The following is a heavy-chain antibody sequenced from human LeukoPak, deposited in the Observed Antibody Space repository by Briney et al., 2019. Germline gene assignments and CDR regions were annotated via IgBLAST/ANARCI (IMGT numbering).Heavy chain of an antibody. Sequence: SETLSLTCTVSGGSISSYYWSWIRQPPGKGLEWVGYIYYSGSTNYNPSLKSRVTISVDTSKNQFSLKLSSVTAAVTAVYYCARCGSYCVYWGQGTLVTVSS. CDR1: GGSISSYY. D-gene: IGHD1-26*01. CDR2: IYYSGST. J-gene: IGHJ4*02. CDR3: ARCGSYCVY. V-gene: IGHV4-59*01.